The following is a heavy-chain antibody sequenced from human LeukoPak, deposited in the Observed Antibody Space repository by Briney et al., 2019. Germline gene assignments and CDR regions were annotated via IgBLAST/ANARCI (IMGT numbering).Heavy chain of an antibody. D-gene: IGHD1-1*01. CDR1: GFTFSDYS. CDR3: VRDLMGAGGTTAYFHH. J-gene: IGHJ1*01. V-gene: IGHV3-21*01. Sequence: PVGSLRLSCAASGFTFSDYSMNWVRQAPGKGLEWVSSISRRSRHLYYAGSVKGRFTISRDNAKNSLYLQMNSLRAEDMAVYYCVRDLMGAGGTTAYFHHWGPGTLVTVSS. CDR2: ISRRSRHL.